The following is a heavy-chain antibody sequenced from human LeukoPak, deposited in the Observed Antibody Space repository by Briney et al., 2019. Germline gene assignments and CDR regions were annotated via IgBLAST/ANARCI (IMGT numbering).Heavy chain of an antibody. Sequence: SETLSVTCTVSGGSISSYYWSWIRQPPGKGLEWIGYIYYSGSTNYNPSLKSRVTISVDTSKNQFSLKLSSVTAADTAVYYCARRVIWFGEGGYGTYYFDYWGQGTLVTVSS. CDR3: ARRVIWFGEGGYGTYYFDY. CDR1: GGSISSYY. D-gene: IGHD3-10*01. V-gene: IGHV4-59*08. CDR2: IYYSGST. J-gene: IGHJ4*02.